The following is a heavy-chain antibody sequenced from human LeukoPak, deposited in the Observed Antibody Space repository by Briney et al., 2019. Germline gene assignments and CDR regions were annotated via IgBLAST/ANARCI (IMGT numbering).Heavy chain of an antibody. Sequence: GASVKVSCKASGGTFSSYAISWVRQAPGQGLEWMGGIIPIFGTANYAQKFQGRVTITADESTSPAYMELSSLRSEDTAVYYCARDLGVDFSDYGDYRHPLHFDYWGQGTLVTVSS. V-gene: IGHV1-69*13. CDR1: GGTFSSYA. CDR3: ARDLGVDFSDYGDYRHPLHFDY. CDR2: IIPIFGTA. J-gene: IGHJ4*02. D-gene: IGHD4-17*01.